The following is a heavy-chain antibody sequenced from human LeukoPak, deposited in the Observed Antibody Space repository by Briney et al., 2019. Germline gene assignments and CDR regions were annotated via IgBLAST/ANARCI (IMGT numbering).Heavy chain of an antibody. CDR3: ARVDSHHSTRGYYY. J-gene: IGHJ4*02. V-gene: IGHV1-8*03. CDR2: MNPNSGNT. D-gene: IGHD3-22*01. Sequence: ASVKVSCKASGYTFTSYDINWVRQATGQGLEWMGWMNPNSGNTGYAQRFEGRVTITRNTSLSTAYMELSSLRSEDTAVYYCARVDSHHSTRGYYYWGQGTLVTVSS. CDR1: GYTFTSYD.